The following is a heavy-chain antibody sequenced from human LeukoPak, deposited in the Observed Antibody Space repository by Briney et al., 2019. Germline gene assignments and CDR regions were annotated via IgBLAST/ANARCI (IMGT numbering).Heavy chain of an antibody. Sequence: PGGSLRLSCAAPGLIFSNYGMHWVRQAPGKGLEWVAVIWHDGINKYYAEFLKGRFSISRDNSKNTLYLQMNSLRAEDPAVYYCAKGVAVAGPLANYYCYGMDVWGQGTTVTVSS. CDR2: IWHDGINK. CDR3: AKGVAVAGPLANYYCYGMDV. J-gene: IGHJ6*02. CDR1: GLIFSNYG. D-gene: IGHD6-19*01. V-gene: IGHV3-33*06.